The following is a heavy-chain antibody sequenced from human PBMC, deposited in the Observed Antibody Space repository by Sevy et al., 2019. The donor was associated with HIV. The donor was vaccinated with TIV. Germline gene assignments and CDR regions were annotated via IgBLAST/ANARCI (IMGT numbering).Heavy chain of an antibody. CDR3: AKSRYSSGWYSDY. Sequence: GGSLRLSCAASGFTFSSYAMSWVRQAPGKGLEWVAAISGSGGSTYYADSVKGRFTISRDNSKNTLYLQMNSLRAEDTAVYYCAKSRYSSGWYSDYWGQGTLVTVSS. CDR1: GFTFSSYA. V-gene: IGHV3-23*01. D-gene: IGHD6-19*01. CDR2: ISGSGGST. J-gene: IGHJ4*02.